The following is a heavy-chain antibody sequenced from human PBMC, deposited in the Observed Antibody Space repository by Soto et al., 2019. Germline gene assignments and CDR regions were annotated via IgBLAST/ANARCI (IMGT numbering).Heavy chain of an antibody. CDR3: ASPLVTAPHDACDS. CDR2: ISNSGRTI. CDR1: GFSFSSYE. V-gene: IGHV3-48*03. Sequence: FQSLSCSASGFSFSSYEMQWVRPATGKGLEWVSYISNSGRTIYYADSVKGRFTISRDNAKDSLFLQMDSLRAEDTAVYYCASPLVTAPHDACDSWGQGTMVTVS. D-gene: IGHD2-21*02. J-gene: IGHJ3*02.